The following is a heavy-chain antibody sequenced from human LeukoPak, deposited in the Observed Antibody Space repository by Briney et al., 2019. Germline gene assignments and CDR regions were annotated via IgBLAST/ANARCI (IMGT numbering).Heavy chain of an antibody. CDR2: INTVGNEK. CDR3: TKDLNHDSSG. J-gene: IGHJ4*02. V-gene: IGHV3-7*01. D-gene: IGHD3-22*01. Sequence: GGPLSFSGEAPGFRFSAYWMTWVGRVQGKGLECVANINTVGNEKYYPDSVKGRFTISRDNAKNSLYLQMNNMRVEDTAIYYCTKDLNHDSSGWGQGTLVTVSS. CDR1: GFRFSAYW.